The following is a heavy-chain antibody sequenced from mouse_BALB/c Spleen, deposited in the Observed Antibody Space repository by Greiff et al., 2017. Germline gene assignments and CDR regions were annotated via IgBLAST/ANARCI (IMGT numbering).Heavy chain of an antibody. V-gene: IGHV1-7*01. J-gene: IGHJ3*01. CDR3: ARWVITAFAY. CDR2: INPSTGYT. D-gene: IGHD2-4*01. Sequence: QVQLKESGAELAKPGASVKMSCKASGYTFTSYWMHWVKQRPGQGLEWIGYINPSTGYTEYNQKFKDKATLTADKSSSTAYMQLSSLTSEDSAVYYCARWVITAFAYWGQGTLVTVSA. CDR1: GYTFTSYW.